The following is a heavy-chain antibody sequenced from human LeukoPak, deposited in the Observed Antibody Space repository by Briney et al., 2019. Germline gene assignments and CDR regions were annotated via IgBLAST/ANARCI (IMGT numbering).Heavy chain of an antibody. CDR3: ARGSERFLEWSPFDY. Sequence: GGSLRLSCAASGFPFRRYAMHWVRQPLGKGLKWVTFIRYDGSEKYYVDSVKGRFTISRDNSKSTLYLQMNSLRAEDTAVYYCARGSERFLEWSPFDYWGQGTLVTVSS. CDR1: GFPFRRYA. J-gene: IGHJ4*02. CDR2: IRYDGSEK. V-gene: IGHV3-30*02. D-gene: IGHD3-3*01.